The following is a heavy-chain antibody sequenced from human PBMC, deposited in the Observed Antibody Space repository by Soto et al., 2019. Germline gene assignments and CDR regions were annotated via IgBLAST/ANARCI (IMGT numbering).Heavy chain of an antibody. CDR1: GGSISSSNW. Sequence: QVQLQESGPGLVKPSGTLSLTCAVSGGSISSSNWWSWVRQPPGKGLEWIGEIYHSGSTNYNPSLKSRVTISVDKPKNQFSLKLSSVTATDTAVYYCARVVGGYYYGMDVWGQGTTVTVSS. CDR2: IYHSGST. D-gene: IGHD2-2*01. V-gene: IGHV4-4*02. CDR3: ARVVGGYYYGMDV. J-gene: IGHJ6*02.